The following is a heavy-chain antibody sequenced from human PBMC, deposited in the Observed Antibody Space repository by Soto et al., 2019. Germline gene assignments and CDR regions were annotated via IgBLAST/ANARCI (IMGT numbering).Heavy chain of an antibody. D-gene: IGHD6-19*01. V-gene: IGHV3-23*01. CDR3: EKDLSYGYNSGRPFDS. CDR1: GFTFSSFA. CDR2: IGSRGDST. Sequence: EVHLLESGGGLVQPGGSLRLSCAASGFTFSSFAMSWVRQAPGKGLEWVSAIGSRGDSTYYADSVKGRFTISRDNSKNTLYLQMNSRRAEDTAVYYCEKDLSYGYNSGRPFDSWGQGTLVTVSS. J-gene: IGHJ4*02.